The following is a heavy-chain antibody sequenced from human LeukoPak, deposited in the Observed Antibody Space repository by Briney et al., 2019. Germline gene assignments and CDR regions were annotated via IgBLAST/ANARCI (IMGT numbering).Heavy chain of an antibody. J-gene: IGHJ4*02. CDR1: GFTFDDYA. CDR2: ISGDGGST. D-gene: IGHD4-23*01. Sequence: GGSLRLSCAASGFTFDDYAMHWVRQAPGKGLEWVSLISGDGGSTYYADSVKGRFTISRDNSKNSLYLQMNSLRTEDTALYYCAKNYGGFHGGNSHFDYWGQGALVTVSS. CDR3: AKNYGGFHGGNSHFDY. V-gene: IGHV3-43*02.